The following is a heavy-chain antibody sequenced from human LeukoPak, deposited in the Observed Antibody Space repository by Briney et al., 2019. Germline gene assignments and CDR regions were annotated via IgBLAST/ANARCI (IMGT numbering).Heavy chain of an antibody. D-gene: IGHD2-15*01. V-gene: IGHV3-13*04. CDR2: INPAGDT. CDR3: ARGDCSGGSCSSMDV. Sequence: GGSLRLSCAASGFTFSTYDMHWVRQATGKGLEWVSGINPAGDTYYPGSVKGRFTISREDAKNSFYLQMNSQRVGDTAVYYCARGDCSGGSCSSMDVWGQGTTVTVSS. J-gene: IGHJ6*02. CDR1: GFTFSTYD.